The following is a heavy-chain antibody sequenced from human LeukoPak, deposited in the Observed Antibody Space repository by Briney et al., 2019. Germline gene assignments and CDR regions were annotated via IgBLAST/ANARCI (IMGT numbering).Heavy chain of an antibody. V-gene: IGHV3-48*03. CDR2: ISSGSSTI. CDR1: GFTFSSCE. D-gene: IGHD1-7*01. Sequence: GGSLRLSCVVSGFTFSSCEMNWVRQAPGKGLEWISYISSGSSTIYYADSVQGRFTISRDNSKNTLFLQMNNLRVEDMAVLYCAKDWNWAIDYWGQGTLVTVSS. CDR3: AKDWNWAIDY. J-gene: IGHJ4*02.